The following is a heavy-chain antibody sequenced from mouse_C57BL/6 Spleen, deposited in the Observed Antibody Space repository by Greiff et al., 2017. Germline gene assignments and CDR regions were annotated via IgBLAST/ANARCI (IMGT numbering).Heavy chain of an antibody. D-gene: IGHD2-2*01. CDR3: ASMVTTEYYAMDY. V-gene: IGHV1-80*01. CDR2: IYPGDGDT. CDR1: GYAFSSYW. J-gene: IGHJ4*01. Sequence: RVEPGASVKISCKASGYAFSSYWMNWVKQRPGKGLEWIGQIYPGDGDTNYNGKFKGKATLTADKSSSTAYMQLSSLTSEDSAVYFCASMVTTEYYAMDYWGQGTSVTVSS.